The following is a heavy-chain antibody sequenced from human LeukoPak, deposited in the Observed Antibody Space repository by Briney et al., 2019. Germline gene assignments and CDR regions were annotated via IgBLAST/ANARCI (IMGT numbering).Heavy chain of an antibody. V-gene: IGHV5-10-1*01. D-gene: IGHD6-13*01. CDR2: IDPGDSYT. J-gene: IGHJ4*02. CDR3: ARGGYSSNWSPYYFDY. CDR1: RYSFTSNW. Sequence: GEPLRISCTGSRYSFTSNWISWVRQQPGKGLEWMGRIDPGDSYTKYSPSFQGHVTISADKSISTAYLQWSSLKASDTAMYYCARGGYSSNWSPYYFDYWGQGTLVTVSS.